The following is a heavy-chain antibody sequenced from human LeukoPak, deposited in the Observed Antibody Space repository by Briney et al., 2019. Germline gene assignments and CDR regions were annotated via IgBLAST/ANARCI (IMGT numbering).Heavy chain of an antibody. J-gene: IGHJ4*01. V-gene: IGHV3-7*03. D-gene: IGHD6-19*01. CDR3: AKGIYSSGWSYFDY. Sequence: GGSLRLSCAACGFTFSSYWMSWVRQAPGMGLEVVANIKEDGSEKYYVDSVKGRFTISRDNARNSLYLQLNSLRAEDTAVYYCAKGIYSSGWSYFDYWGHGTLVTVSS. CDR1: GFTFSSYW. CDR2: IKEDGSEK.